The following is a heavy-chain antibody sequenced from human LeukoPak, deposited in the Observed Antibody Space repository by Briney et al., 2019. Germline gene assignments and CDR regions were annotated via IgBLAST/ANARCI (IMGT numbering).Heavy chain of an antibody. D-gene: IGHD3-3*01. CDR3: AREMTIFGVAHAMDV. Sequence: GGSLRLSCAASGFTFSSYWMSWVRQAPGEGLEWVANIKQDGSEKYYVDSVKGRFTISRDNAKNSLYLQMNSLRAEGTAVYYCAREMTIFGVAHAMDVWGQGTAVTVSS. CDR2: IKQDGSEK. V-gene: IGHV3-7*01. CDR1: GFTFSSYW. J-gene: IGHJ6*02.